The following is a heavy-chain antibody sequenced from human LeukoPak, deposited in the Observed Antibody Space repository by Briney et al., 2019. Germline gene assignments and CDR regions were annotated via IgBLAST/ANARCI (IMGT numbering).Heavy chain of an antibody. CDR2: INHSGST. Sequence: SETLSLTCAVYGGSFSGYYWSWIRQPPGKGLEWIGEINHSGSTNYNPSLKSRVTISVDTSKNQFSLKLSSVTAADTAVYYCARWIFGVGDAFDIWGQGTIVTVSS. V-gene: IGHV4-34*01. CDR1: GGSFSGYY. D-gene: IGHD3-3*01. CDR3: ARWIFGVGDAFDI. J-gene: IGHJ3*02.